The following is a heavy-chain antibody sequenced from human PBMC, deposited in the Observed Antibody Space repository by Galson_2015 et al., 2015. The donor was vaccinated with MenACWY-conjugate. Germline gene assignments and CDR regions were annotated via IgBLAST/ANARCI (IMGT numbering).Heavy chain of an antibody. CDR1: GFTFSSYG. J-gene: IGHJ1*01. V-gene: IGHV3-48*01. Sequence: SLRLSCAASGFTFSSYGMNWVRQAPGKGLEWVSYISYSSSTIYYADSVKGRFTTSRDNAKNSLYLQMNSLRAEDTAVYYCASRDSSSWYRQYFQHWGQGTLVTVSS. CDR2: ISYSSSTI. D-gene: IGHD6-13*01. CDR3: ASRDSSSWYRQYFQH.